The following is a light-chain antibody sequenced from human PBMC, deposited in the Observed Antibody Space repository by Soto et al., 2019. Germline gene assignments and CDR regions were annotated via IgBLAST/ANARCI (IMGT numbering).Light chain of an antibody. V-gene: IGKV3-20*01. CDR2: GAS. Sequence: PGERATLSCRAIHGVGSNLAWYQQKPGQAPRLLIYGASNTATGIPARFSGSGSGAGFTLTISRLEPEDFADYYCQQYGTSPFTFGPGTKVDIK. J-gene: IGKJ3*01. CDR1: HGVGSN. CDR3: QQYGTSPFT.